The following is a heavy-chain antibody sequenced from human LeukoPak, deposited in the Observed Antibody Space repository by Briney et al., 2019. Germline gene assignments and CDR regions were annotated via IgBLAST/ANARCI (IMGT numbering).Heavy chain of an antibody. CDR2: ISGSGGST. Sequence: GGSLRLSCAASGFTFSTYVMSWVRQAPGKGLEWVSTISGSGGSTYYADSVKGRFTISRDNSKNTLYLQMNSLRAEDTAVYYCAKSDLNYGGNPDYWGQGTLVTVSS. CDR1: GFTFSTYV. CDR3: AKSDLNYGGNPDY. D-gene: IGHD4-23*01. V-gene: IGHV3-23*01. J-gene: IGHJ4*02.